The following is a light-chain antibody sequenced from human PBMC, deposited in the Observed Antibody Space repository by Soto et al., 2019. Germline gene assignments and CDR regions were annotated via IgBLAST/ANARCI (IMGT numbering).Light chain of an antibody. CDR2: KAS. CDR3: QQYNSLPFT. J-gene: IGKJ3*01. CDR1: QSISSW. Sequence: DIQMTQSPSTLSASVGDRVTITCRASQSISSWLAWYQQKPGKAPKLLIYKASSLESGVPSRFSGSGSGTEFTLTISSLQPYDFATYYCQQYNSLPFTFGPGTKVDIK. V-gene: IGKV1-5*03.